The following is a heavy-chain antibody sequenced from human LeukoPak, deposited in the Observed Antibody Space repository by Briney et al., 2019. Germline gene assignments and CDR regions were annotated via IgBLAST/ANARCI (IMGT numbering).Heavy chain of an antibody. V-gene: IGHV3-23*01. J-gene: IGHJ4*02. D-gene: IGHD6-25*01. CDR3: AKGSYSSGWLFDY. CDR1: WITLCRYC. CDR2: ISGSGGGT. Sequence: GGSLRLSFAASWITLCRYCLDLGRQAPGEGPEWVSSISGSGGGTYYADSVKGRFTISRDNSKNTLYLQMNSLRAEDTAVYYCAKGSYSSGWLFDYWGQGTLVTVSS.